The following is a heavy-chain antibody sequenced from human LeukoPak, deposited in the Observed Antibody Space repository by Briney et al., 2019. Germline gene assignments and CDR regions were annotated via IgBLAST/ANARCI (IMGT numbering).Heavy chain of an antibody. CDR3: VKDRDYYGAGSRDAFDI. CDR1: GFTFSSYA. CDR2: ISSNGGST. V-gene: IGHV3-64D*09. D-gene: IGHD3-10*01. J-gene: IGHJ3*02. Sequence: GGSLRLSCSASGFTFSSYAMHWVRQAPGKGLEYVSAISSNGGSTYYADSVKGRFTISRDNSKNTLYLQMSSLRAEDTAVYYCVKDRDYYGAGSRDAFDIWGQGTMVTVSS.